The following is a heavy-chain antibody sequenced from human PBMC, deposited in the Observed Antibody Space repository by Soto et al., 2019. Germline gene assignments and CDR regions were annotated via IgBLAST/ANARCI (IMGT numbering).Heavy chain of an antibody. V-gene: IGHV1-18*04. CDR2: ISAYNGNT. CDR1: GYTFTSYG. CDR3: ARDLGSYYDSSGYYYVGY. Sequence: GASVKVSCKASGYTFTSYGISWVRQAPGQGLEWMGWISAYNGNTNYAQKLQGRVTMTTDASTSTAYMELRSLRSDDTAVYYCARDLGSYYDSSGYYYVGYWGQGTLVTVSS. J-gene: IGHJ4*02. D-gene: IGHD3-22*01.